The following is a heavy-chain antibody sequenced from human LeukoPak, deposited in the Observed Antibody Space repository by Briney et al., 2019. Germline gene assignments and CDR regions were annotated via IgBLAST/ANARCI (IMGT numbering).Heavy chain of an antibody. V-gene: IGHV3-48*03. J-gene: IGHJ4*02. D-gene: IGHD3-10*01. CDR3: ARDYYGDEDFDY. Sequence: GGSLRLSCATSGFTFNHYELNWVRQAPGKGLEWISYITSSGDVVTYADPVKGRFTMSRDNAKTSVYLQMNSLRPEDTAVYYCARDYYGDEDFDYWGQGTLVTVSS. CDR1: GFTFNHYE. CDR2: ITSSGDVV.